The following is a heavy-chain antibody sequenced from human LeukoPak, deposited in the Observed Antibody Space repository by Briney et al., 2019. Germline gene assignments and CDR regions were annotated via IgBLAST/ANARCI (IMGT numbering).Heavy chain of an antibody. CDR1: GFTFGDYA. CDR2: IRSKAYGGTT. CDR3: TRVTSSYDFWSGYYPSYFDY. V-gene: IGHV3-49*03. Sequence: PGGSLRLSCTASGFTFGDYAMSWFRQAPGKGLEWVGFIRSKAYGGTTEYAASVKGRFTISRDDSKSIAYLQMNSLKTEDTAVYYCTRVTSSYDFWSGYYPSYFDYWGQGTLVTVSS. J-gene: IGHJ4*02. D-gene: IGHD3-3*01.